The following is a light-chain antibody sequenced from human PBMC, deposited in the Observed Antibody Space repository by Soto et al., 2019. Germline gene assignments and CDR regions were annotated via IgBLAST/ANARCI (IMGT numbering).Light chain of an antibody. CDR3: QQRSNLPLT. CDR2: AAS. CDR1: QSVTSSF. Sequence: DIVLTQSPGTLSLSPGERATLSCRASQSVTSSFLAWYQQKPGQAPRLLIYAASNRATGIPARFSGSGSGTDFTLTISSLEPEDFAVYYCQQRSNLPLTFGGGTKVDIK. V-gene: IGKV3D-20*02. J-gene: IGKJ4*01.